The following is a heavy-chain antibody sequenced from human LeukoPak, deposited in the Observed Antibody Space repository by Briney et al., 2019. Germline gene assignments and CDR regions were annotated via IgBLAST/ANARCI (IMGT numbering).Heavy chain of an antibody. D-gene: IGHD3-10*01. V-gene: IGHV3-30*02. Sequence: GGSLRLSCAASGFTFSSYGMXXXXXXPXXXXXXXAFIRDDGSNKYYAASAKGRFTISRDNSKNTLYLQMNSLRAEDTAVYYCAKDQAGYGRGYFDSWGQGTLVTVSS. CDR2: IRDDGSNK. CDR1: GFTFSSYG. CDR3: AKDQAGYGRGYFDS. J-gene: IGHJ4*02.